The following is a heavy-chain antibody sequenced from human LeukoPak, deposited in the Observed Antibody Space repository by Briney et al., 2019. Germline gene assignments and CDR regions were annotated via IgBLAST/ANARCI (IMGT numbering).Heavy chain of an antibody. Sequence: ASVKVSFKASGYTFTSYGISWVRQAPGQGLEWMGWISAYNGNTNYAQKLQGRVTMTTDTSTSTAYMELRSLRSDDTAVYYCARDDYGDSKGRFDPWGQGTLVTVSS. V-gene: IGHV1-18*01. D-gene: IGHD4-17*01. CDR2: ISAYNGNT. CDR3: ARDDYGDSKGRFDP. J-gene: IGHJ5*02. CDR1: GYTFTSYG.